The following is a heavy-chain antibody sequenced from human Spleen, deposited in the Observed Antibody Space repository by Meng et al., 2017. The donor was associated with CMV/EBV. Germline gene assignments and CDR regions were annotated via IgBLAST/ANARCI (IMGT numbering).Heavy chain of an antibody. CDR1: EFTFIRYT. J-gene: IGHJ4*02. D-gene: IGHD3-3*01. CDR3: ARERRSRFLEWSPNQ. V-gene: IGHV3-48*04. CDR2: ISGSANII. Sequence: GGSLRLSCTASEFTFIRYTMTWVRQAPGKGLEWVAYISGSANIIYYAGSVKGRFTISRDNAKNSLYLQLSGLTVEDTAVYYCARERRSRFLEWSPNQWGQGTLVTVSS.